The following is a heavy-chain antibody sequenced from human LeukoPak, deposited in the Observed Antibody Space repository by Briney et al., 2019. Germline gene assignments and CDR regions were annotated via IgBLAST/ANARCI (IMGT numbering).Heavy chain of an antibody. CDR3: ARATEDGSDY. Sequence: SETLSLTCTVSGYSISSGYYWGWIRQPPGKGLEWIGYIYYSGSTNYNPSLKSRVTISVDTSKNQFSLKLSSVTAADTAVYYCARATEDGSDYWGQGTLVTVSS. D-gene: IGHD5-24*01. CDR1: GYSISSGYY. CDR2: IYYSGST. J-gene: IGHJ4*02. V-gene: IGHV4-61*01.